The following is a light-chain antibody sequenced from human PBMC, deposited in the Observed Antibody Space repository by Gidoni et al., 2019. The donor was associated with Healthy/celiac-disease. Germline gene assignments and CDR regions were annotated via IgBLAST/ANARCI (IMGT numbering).Light chain of an antibody. CDR2: GEA. CDR3: QQYNNWSPVT. J-gene: IGKJ5*01. CDR1: QSVSSN. V-gene: IGKV3-15*01. Sequence: EIVMTQSPATLSVSPGERATLSCRASQSVSSNLAWYQQKTGQDPRLLLYGEATRSTGSPARCSGSGSGTEVNSTISSLQSEDFAVYYCQQYNNWSPVTFGQGTRLEIK.